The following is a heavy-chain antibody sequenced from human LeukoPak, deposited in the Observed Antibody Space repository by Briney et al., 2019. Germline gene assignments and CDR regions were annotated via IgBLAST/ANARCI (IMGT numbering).Heavy chain of an antibody. CDR2: INPNSGGT. CDR1: GYTFTSYG. CDR3: ARDRDSAYYYDSSGGPDDAFDI. J-gene: IGHJ3*02. D-gene: IGHD3-22*01. V-gene: IGHV1-2*02. Sequence: ASVKVSCKASGYTFTSYGISWVRQAPGQGLEWMGWINPNSGGTNYAQKFQGRVTMSRDTSISTAYMELSRLRSDDTAVDYCARDRDSAYYYDSSGGPDDAFDIWGQGTMVTVSS.